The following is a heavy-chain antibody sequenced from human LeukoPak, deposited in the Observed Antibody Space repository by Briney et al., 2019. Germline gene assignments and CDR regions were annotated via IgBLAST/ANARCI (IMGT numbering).Heavy chain of an antibody. CDR1: GGSFSGYY. CDR2: INHSGSA. V-gene: IGHV4-34*01. J-gene: IGHJ4*02. CDR3: ARVSSSWSYFDY. Sequence: SETLSLTCAVYGGSFSGYYWTWIRQPPGKGLEWIGEINHSGSANYNPSLKSRVTISVDTSKNQFSLKLSPVTAADTAVYYCARVSSSWSYFDYWGQGTLVTVSS. D-gene: IGHD6-13*01.